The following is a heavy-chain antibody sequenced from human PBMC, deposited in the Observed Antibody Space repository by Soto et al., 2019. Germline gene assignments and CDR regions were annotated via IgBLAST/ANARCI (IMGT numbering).Heavy chain of an antibody. CDR3: VSDRGYGHASVPYS. D-gene: IGHD5-18*01. V-gene: IGHV3-30*03. CDR2: ISYDGSLQ. CDR1: GFAFSSYG. J-gene: IGHJ4*02. Sequence: QAPLVESGGGVVQPGRSLRLSCAASGFAFSSYGMHWVRQAPGTGLEWVAVISYDGSLQHYADSVKGRFTISRDNSKNMVLLQIGSLRAEDTAVYYCVSDRGYGHASVPYSWGQGTLVSVSS.